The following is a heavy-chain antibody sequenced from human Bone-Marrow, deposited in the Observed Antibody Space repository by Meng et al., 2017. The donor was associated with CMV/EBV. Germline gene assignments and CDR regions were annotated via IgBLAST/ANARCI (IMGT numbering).Heavy chain of an antibody. Sequence: KVSCKTGSYTSTNSGITWLRQAPGQGPEWMGWINTHNGNTRYAQNFQGRVTMTTDTSTSTVYMELRSLRSDDTAVYFCASGATVHKDWGQGTLVTVSS. CDR3: ASGATVHKD. CDR2: INTHNGNT. V-gene: IGHV1-18*01. D-gene: IGHD3-16*01. CDR1: SYTSTNSG. J-gene: IGHJ4*02.